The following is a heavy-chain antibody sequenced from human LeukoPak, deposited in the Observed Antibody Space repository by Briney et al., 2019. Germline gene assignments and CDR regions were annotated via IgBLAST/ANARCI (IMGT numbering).Heavy chain of an antibody. CDR3: ARPCCGGPAKRVFDI. Sequence: PSETLSLSCTVYGGSIISSDYEWGWVRQARGKGLEWIGTISYSGNTDYNPSLRSRVTISVDTANNQFSLRLGSVTAADTAVYHCARPCCGGPAKRVFDIWGQGTMVTVSS. D-gene: IGHD2-15*01. CDR1: GGSIISSDYE. J-gene: IGHJ3*02. CDR2: ISYSGNT. V-gene: IGHV4-39*01.